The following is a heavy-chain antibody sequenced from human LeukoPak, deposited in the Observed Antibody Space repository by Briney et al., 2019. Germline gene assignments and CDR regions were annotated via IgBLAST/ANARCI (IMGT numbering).Heavy chain of an antibody. V-gene: IGHV1-2*02. CDR1: VYTFTGYY. J-gene: IGHJ6*03. D-gene: IGHD2-2*01. Sequence: GASVKVSCKASVYTFTGYYMHWVRHAPGQGLEWRGWINPNSGGTNYAQKVQGRVTMTRDRSISTAYMALSRLRSDDTAVYYCARDGVVVVPAARYYYYYYMDVWGKGTTVTVSS. CDR2: INPNSGGT. CDR3: ARDGVVVVPAARYYYYYYMDV.